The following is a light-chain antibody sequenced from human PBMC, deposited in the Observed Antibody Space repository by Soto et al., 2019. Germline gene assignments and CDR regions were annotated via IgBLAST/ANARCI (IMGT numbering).Light chain of an antibody. CDR2: DTS. CDR3: QHYKSYSLT. Sequence: DIQMTQSPSTLSASVGDRVTITCRASQSINNYLAWHQQKPGKAPKLLIYDTSSLQSGVPSRFSGSGSGTEFTLTISSLQPDDFATYYCQHYKSYSLTVGQGTKVEV. V-gene: IGKV1-5*01. J-gene: IGKJ1*01. CDR1: QSINNY.